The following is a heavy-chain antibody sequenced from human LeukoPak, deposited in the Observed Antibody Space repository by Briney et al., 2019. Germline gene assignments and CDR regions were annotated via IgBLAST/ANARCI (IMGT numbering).Heavy chain of an antibody. V-gene: IGHV3-7*01. CDR3: ATDVGYS. Sequence: GGSLRVSCAASGFTFSDFWMSWVRQAPGKGLEWVASITHVGGEKYYVDSEKGRFTISRDNAKNSLYLQMNSLRAEDTALYYCATDVGYSWGQGTLVTVSS. CDR2: ITHVGGEK. J-gene: IGHJ4*02. CDR1: GFTFSDFW. D-gene: IGHD6-13*01.